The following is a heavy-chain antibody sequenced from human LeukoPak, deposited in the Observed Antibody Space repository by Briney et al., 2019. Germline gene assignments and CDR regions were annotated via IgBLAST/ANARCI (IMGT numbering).Heavy chain of an antibody. J-gene: IGHJ4*02. D-gene: IGHD3-9*01. CDR2: IYYSGST. Sequence: SQTLSLTCTVSGGSISSGDYYWSWIRQPPGKGLEWIGYIYYSGSTYYNPSLKSRVTISVDTSKNRFSLKLSSVTAADTAVYYCAGYDILTGYCAHYWGQGTLVTVSS. CDR3: AGYDILTGYCAHY. CDR1: GGSISSGDYY. V-gene: IGHV4-30-4*01.